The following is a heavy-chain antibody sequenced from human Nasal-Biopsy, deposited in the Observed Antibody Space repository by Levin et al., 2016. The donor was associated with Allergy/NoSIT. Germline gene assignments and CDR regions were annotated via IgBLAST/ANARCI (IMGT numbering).Heavy chain of an antibody. D-gene: IGHD5-12*01. CDR2: MYYRGGA. CDR1: GGSIASYW. J-gene: IGHJ4*02. V-gene: IGHV4-59*01. Sequence: SETLSLTCTISGGSIASYWWSWVRQSPGTGLEWIGYMYYRGGAQYNPFFKNRVSISVDTSRNRFSLRLASMTAADTAVYYCARGAGGDSDYVLDSWGRGILVTVSS. CDR3: ARGAGGDSDYVLDS.